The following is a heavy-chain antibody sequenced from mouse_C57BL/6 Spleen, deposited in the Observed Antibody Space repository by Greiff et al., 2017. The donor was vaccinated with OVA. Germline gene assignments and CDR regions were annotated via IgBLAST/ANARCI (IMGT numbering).Heavy chain of an antibody. CDR3: ARRGYYYGSSYWYFDV. CDR2: FHPYNDDT. D-gene: IGHD1-1*01. CDR1: GYTFTTYP. J-gene: IGHJ1*03. V-gene: IGHV1-47*01. Sequence: QVQLQQSGAELVKPGASVKLSCKASGYTFTTYPIEWMKQNHGKSLEWIGNFHPYNDDTKYNEKFKGKATLTVEKSSSTIDLELSRLTSDDSAVYYCARRGYYYGSSYWYFDVWGTGTTVTVSS.